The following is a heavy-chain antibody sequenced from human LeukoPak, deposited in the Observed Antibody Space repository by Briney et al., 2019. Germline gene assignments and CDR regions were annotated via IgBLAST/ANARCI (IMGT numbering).Heavy chain of an antibody. J-gene: IGHJ4*02. CDR1: GFTFSNSG. Sequence: GGSLRLSCAASGFTFSNSGMTWVRQAPGKGLEWVSGISNRGGKTYYADSVKGRFTISRDNSKTTLYLQMNSLRAEDTAVYYCAKDSYYDYVWGSYRFTNKFDFWGQGTLVTVSS. V-gene: IGHV3-23*01. D-gene: IGHD3-16*02. CDR3: AKDSYYDYVWGSYRFTNKFDF. CDR2: ISNRGGKT.